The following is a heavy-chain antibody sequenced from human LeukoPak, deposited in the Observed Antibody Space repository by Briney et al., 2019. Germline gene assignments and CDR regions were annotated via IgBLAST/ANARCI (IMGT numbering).Heavy chain of an antibody. CDR3: ASITYSSSAKGFDY. Sequence: SETLSLTCTVSGGSISSSSYYWGWIRQPPGKGLEWIGSIYYSGSTYYNPSLKSRVTISVDTSKNQFSLKLSSVIAADTAVYYCASITYSSSAKGFDYWGQGTLVTVSS. CDR2: IYYSGST. J-gene: IGHJ4*02. V-gene: IGHV4-39*01. D-gene: IGHD6-13*01. CDR1: GGSISSSSYY.